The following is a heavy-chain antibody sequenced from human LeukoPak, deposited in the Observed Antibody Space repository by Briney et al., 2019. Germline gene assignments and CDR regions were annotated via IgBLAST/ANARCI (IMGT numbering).Heavy chain of an antibody. CDR3: ARKEGGQLVNTRRWFDP. CDR1: GFTFSSYG. CDR2: ISGSGGST. D-gene: IGHD6-13*01. V-gene: IGHV3-23*01. J-gene: IGHJ5*02. Sequence: PGGSLRLSCAASGFTFSSYGMSWVRQAPGKGLEWVSAISGSGGSTYYADSVKGRFTISRDNSKNTLYLQMNSLRAEDTAVYCCARKEGGQLVNTRRWFDPWGQGTLVTVSS.